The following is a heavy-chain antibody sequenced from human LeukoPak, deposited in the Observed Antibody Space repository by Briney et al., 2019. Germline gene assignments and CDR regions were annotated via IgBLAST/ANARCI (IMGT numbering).Heavy chain of an antibody. CDR2: IYYSGST. CDR3: ARASMTRYYYYGMDV. D-gene: IGHD2-2*01. CDR1: GGSISSYY. V-gene: IGHV4-59*01. Sequence: SETLSLTCTVSGGSISSYYWSWIWQPPGKGLEWIGYIYYSGSTNYNPSLKSRVTISVDTSKNQFSLKLSSVTAADTAVYYCARASMTRYYYYGMDVWGQGTTVTVSS. J-gene: IGHJ6*02.